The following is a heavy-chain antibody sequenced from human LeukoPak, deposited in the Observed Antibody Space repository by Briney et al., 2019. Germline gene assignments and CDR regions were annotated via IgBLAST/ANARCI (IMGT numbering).Heavy chain of an antibody. CDR2: IHHTGRT. V-gene: IGHV4-4*02. J-gene: IGHJ4*02. CDR1: GYSISSGYW. CDR3: ARNGDYSADS. D-gene: IGHD4-17*01. Sequence: QTSETLSLTCAVSGYSISSGYWWRWVRQPPGKGLEWIGEIHHTGRTNYNPSLKSRVTISVDKSKNQFSLKLTSVTAADTAVYYCARNGDYSADSWGQGTLLTVSS.